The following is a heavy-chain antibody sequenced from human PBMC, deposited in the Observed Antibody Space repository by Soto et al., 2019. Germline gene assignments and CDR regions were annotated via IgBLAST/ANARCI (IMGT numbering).Heavy chain of an antibody. CDR3: AKGKSTGDIDWFAH. D-gene: IGHD3-10*01. CDR2: LIGGHYGT. V-gene: IGHV3-23*01. J-gene: IGHJ5*02. Sequence: PXGSLRLSCTASGFTLQNYAMAWVRQAPGKGLEWVSTLIGGHYGTAYSYSVKGRFTVSRDNSKNCLYLQMNSLGVEDAAMYFCAKGKSTGDIDWFAHWGQGNLVTVSS. CDR1: GFTLQNYA.